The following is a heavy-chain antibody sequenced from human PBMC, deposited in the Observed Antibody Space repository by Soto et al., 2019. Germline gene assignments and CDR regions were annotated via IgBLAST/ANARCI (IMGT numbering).Heavy chain of an antibody. CDR2: IYYSGTT. CDR3: ARPLGGGGFDI. D-gene: IGHD2-15*01. CDR1: GASIGSSTYY. Sequence: QLQLQESGPGLVKPSETLSLTCTVSGASIGSSTYYWAWIRQPPGKGLEWIGTIYYSGTTYYHPSLKSRVTISLDTSKNQFSLKLSSVTAADTALYYCARPLGGGGFDIWGQGTMVTVSS. V-gene: IGHV4-39*01. J-gene: IGHJ3*02.